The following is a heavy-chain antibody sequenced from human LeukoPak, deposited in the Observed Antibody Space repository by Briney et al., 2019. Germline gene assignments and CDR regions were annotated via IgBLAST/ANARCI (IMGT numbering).Heavy chain of an antibody. CDR3: ARIEMYYDSSGYYSP. V-gene: IGHV1-2*02. CDR1: GYTFTGHY. J-gene: IGHJ5*02. D-gene: IGHD3-22*01. CDR2: INPNSGGT. Sequence: SVKVSCKASGYTFTGHYMHWVRQPPVQGLEWMGWINPNSGGTNYAQKFQGRVTMTRDTSISTAYMELSRLRSDDTAVYYCARIEMYYDSSGYYSPWGQGTLVTVSS.